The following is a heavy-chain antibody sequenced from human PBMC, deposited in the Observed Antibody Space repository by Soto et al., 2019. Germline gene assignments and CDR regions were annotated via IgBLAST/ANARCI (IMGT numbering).Heavy chain of an antibody. Sequence: ASVKVSCKASGFTFSAYYIYWVRQAPGQGLEWIGWINPNSGGTNNALKFQGRVTMTRDTSTSTVYMELSALISDDTAVYFCARSLLDEYSSSWRSAYYGMDVWGQGTTVTVSS. CDR2: INPNSGGT. CDR1: GFTFSAYY. D-gene: IGHD2-2*01. J-gene: IGHJ6*02. CDR3: ARSLLDEYSSSWRSAYYGMDV. V-gene: IGHV1-2*02.